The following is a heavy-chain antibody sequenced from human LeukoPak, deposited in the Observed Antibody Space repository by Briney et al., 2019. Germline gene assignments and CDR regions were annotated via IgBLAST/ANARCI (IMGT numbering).Heavy chain of an antibody. CDR2: MNPNSGNT. D-gene: IGHD6-19*01. V-gene: IGHV1-8*01. J-gene: IGHJ6*02. CDR1: GYTFTSYD. CDR3: ARGYLVYSSGWFPSTGYGMDV. Sequence: GASVKVSCKASGYTFTSYDINWVRQATGQGLEWMGWMNPNSGNTGYAQKFQGRVTMTRNTSISTAYMELSSLRSEDTAVYYCARGYLVYSSGWFPSTGYGMDVWGQGTTVTVSS.